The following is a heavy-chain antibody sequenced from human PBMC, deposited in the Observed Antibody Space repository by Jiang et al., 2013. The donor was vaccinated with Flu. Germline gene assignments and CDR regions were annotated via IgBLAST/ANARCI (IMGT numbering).Heavy chain of an antibody. Sequence: SAAWNWIRQSPSRGLDVAWEGQYHRRSRWYTDYAVSVKGRLSINADTSKNQFSLQLNSVTPEDTAVYYCARGPAGTNWFDPWGQGTLVTVSS. CDR3: ARGPAGTNWFDP. CDR1: SAA. CDR2: QYHRRSRWYT. J-gene: IGHJ5*02. D-gene: IGHD6-13*01. V-gene: IGHV6-1*01.